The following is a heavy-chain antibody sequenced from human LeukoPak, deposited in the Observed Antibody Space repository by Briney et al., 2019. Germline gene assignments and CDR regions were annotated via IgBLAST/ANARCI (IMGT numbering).Heavy chain of an antibody. CDR2: IKHGGSEK. Sequence: GGSLRLSCAASGFTFSSYWMSWVRQAPGKGLEWVANIKHGGSEKYHVDSVKGRFTISRDNAKNSLYLQMNSLRAEDTAVYYCARDVIGLLDYWGQGTLVTVSS. D-gene: IGHD1-26*01. CDR3: ARDVIGLLDY. CDR1: GFTFSSYW. J-gene: IGHJ4*02. V-gene: IGHV3-7*03.